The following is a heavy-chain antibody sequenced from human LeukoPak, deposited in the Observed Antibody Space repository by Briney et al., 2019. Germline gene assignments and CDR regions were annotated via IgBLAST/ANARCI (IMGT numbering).Heavy chain of an antibody. Sequence: SVKVSCKASGGTFSSYAISWVRQAPGQGLEWMGRIIPILGIANYAQKFQGRVTITADKSTSTAYIELSSLRSEDTAVYYCATLGSHTYYYGSGSYHSPFDYWGQGTLVTVSS. CDR1: GGTFSSYA. CDR3: ATLGSHTYYYGSGSYHSPFDY. D-gene: IGHD3-10*01. CDR2: IIPILGIA. J-gene: IGHJ4*02. V-gene: IGHV1-69*04.